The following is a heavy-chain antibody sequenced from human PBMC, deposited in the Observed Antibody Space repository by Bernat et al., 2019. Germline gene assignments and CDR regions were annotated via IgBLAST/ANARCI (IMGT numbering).Heavy chain of an antibody. CDR1: GFTFSNAW. Sequence: EVQLVESGGGLVKPGGSLRLSCAASGFTFSNAWMSWVRQAPGKGLEWVGRIKSKIDGGTTDYAAPVKGRFTISRDDSKNTLYLQMNSLKTEDTAVYYCTTDYYYDSSGYYYSAFDYWGQGTLVTVSS. J-gene: IGHJ4*02. V-gene: IGHV3-15*01. CDR2: IKSKIDGGTT. CDR3: TTDYYYDSSGYYYSAFDY. D-gene: IGHD3-22*01.